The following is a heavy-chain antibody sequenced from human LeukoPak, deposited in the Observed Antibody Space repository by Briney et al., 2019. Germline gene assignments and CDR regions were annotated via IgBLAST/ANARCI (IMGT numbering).Heavy chain of an antibody. J-gene: IGHJ6*02. D-gene: IGHD3/OR15-3a*01. V-gene: IGHV3-23*01. CDR3: VPLGGLGYYQYGMDV. CDR2: IGGSGGDT. Sequence: GGSLRLSCVVSGFTFSTYAMSWVRHAPGRGLEWVSGIGGSGGDTFYADSVRGRFTVSRDNSKNTLFLQIDSLRTEDTAVYYCVPLGGLGYYQYGMDVWGRGTTVTVSS. CDR1: GFTFSTYA.